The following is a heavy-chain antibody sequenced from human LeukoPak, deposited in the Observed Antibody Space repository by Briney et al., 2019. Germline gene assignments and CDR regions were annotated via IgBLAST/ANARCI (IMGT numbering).Heavy chain of an antibody. V-gene: IGHV1-2*02. CDR2: INPNSGGT. CDR3: ARVGYYDSSGYYLDY. Sequence: WASVKVSCKASGYTFTGYYMHWVRQAPGQGLEWMGWINPNSGGTNYAQKFQGRVTMTRDTSISTAYMELSRLRSDDTAVYYCARVGYYDSSGYYLDYWGQGTLVTVSS. CDR1: GYTFTGYY. J-gene: IGHJ4*02. D-gene: IGHD3-22*01.